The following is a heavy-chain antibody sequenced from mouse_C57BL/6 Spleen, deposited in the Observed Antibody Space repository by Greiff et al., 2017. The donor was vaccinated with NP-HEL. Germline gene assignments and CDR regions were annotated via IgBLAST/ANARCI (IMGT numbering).Heavy chain of an antibody. CDR1: GYTFTDYY. J-gene: IGHJ3*01. D-gene: IGHD2-3*01. CDR3: ARAGYDGSLFAY. CDR2: IYPGSGNT. Sequence: VNVVESGAELVRPGASVKLSCKASGYTFTDYYINWVKQRPGQGLEWIARIYPGSGNTYYNEKFKGKATLTAEKSSSTAYMQLSSLTSEDSAVYFCARAGYDGSLFAYWGQGTLVTVSA. V-gene: IGHV1-76*01.